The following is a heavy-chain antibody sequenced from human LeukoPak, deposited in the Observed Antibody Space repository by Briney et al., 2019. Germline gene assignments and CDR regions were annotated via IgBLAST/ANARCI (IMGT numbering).Heavy chain of an antibody. D-gene: IGHD4-17*01. CDR2: IIPIFGAA. CDR1: GGTFSSYA. CDR3: ARGAAVTTFYYYYYMDV. J-gene: IGHJ6*03. V-gene: IGHV1-69*05. Sequence: SVKVSCKASGGTFSSYAISWVRQAPGQGLEWMGGIIPIFGAANYAQKFQGRVTITTDESTSTAYMELSSLRSEDTAVYYCARGAAVTTFYYYYYMDVWGKGTTVTVSS.